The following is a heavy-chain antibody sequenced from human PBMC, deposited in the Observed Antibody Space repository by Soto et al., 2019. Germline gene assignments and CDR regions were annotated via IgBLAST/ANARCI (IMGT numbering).Heavy chain of an antibody. J-gene: IGHJ5*02. CDR1: GGSISSYY. CDR2: IYYSGST. Sequence: SETLSLTCTVSGGSISSYYWSWIRQPPGKGLEWIGYIYYSGSTNYNPSLKSRVTISVDTSKNQFSLKLSPVTAADTAVYYCARAPFDSSWYTGGWFDPWGQGTLVTVSS. D-gene: IGHD6-13*01. CDR3: ARAPFDSSWYTGGWFDP. V-gene: IGHV4-59*01.